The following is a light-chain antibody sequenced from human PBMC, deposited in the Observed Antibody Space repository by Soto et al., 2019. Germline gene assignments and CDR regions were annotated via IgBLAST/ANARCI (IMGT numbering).Light chain of an antibody. CDR3: SSYTSSSIDDV. CDR2: EVS. V-gene: IGLV2-14*01. CDR1: SSDVGGYNY. Sequence: QSALTQPASVSGSPGQSITISCTGTSSDVGGYNYVSWYQQHPGKAPKLMIYEVSNRPSGVSNRFSGSKSGNTASLTISGRQAEDEADYYCSSYTSSSIDDVFGTGTKLTLL. J-gene: IGLJ1*01.